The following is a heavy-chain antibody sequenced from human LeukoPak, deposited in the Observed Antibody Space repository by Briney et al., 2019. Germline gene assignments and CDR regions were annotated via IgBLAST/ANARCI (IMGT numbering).Heavy chain of an antibody. CDR1: GGSISSYY. CDR3: ARRVYYYDSATPADYFDY. V-gene: IGHV4-4*07. CDR2: IYTSGST. J-gene: IGHJ4*02. D-gene: IGHD3-22*01. Sequence: PSETLSLTCTVSGGSISSYYWSWIRQPAGKGLEWIGRIYTSGSTNYNPSLKSRVSISVDKSKNQFSLRLSSVTAADTALYYCARRVYYYDSATPADYFDYWGQGTLVTVSS.